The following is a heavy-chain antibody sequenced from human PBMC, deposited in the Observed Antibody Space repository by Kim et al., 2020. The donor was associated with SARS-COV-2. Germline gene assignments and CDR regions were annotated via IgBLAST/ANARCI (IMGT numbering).Heavy chain of an antibody. CDR1: GFTVSSSF. Sequence: GGSLRLSCAASGFTVSSSFITWVRQAPGKGLEWVSIIYADDTTYYADSVKGRFTISRDNSKNTLYLQMNSLRSEDTAVYYCARDGPPFMVRGGGGMDVWGQGITVTVSS. J-gene: IGHJ6*02. D-gene: IGHD3-10*01. V-gene: IGHV3-53*01. CDR3: ARDGPPFMVRGGGGMDV. CDR2: IYADDTT.